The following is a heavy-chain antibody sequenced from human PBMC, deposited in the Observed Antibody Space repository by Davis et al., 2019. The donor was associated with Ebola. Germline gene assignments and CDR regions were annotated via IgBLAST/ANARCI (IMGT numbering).Heavy chain of an antibody. J-gene: IGHJ6*02. V-gene: IGHV3-66*04. D-gene: IGHD3-10*02. CDR1: GFTVSSNY. CDR2: IHTGGRT. CDR3: ARHYVHDYYMGLDV. Sequence: GGSLRLSCAASGFTVSSNYMSWVRQAPGKGLEWVSVIHTGGRTYYTDSVKGRFTISRDNSKNTIYLQMSSLRAEDTAVYYCARHYVHDYYMGLDVWGQGTTVIVSS.